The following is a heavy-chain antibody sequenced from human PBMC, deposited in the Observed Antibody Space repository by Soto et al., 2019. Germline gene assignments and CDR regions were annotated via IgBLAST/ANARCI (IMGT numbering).Heavy chain of an antibody. Sequence: SESLSLTCPVSGCSISSGCYYWSWIRQHPGKGLEWIGYIYYSGSTYYNPSLKSRVTISVDTSKNQFSLKLSSVTAADTAVYYCAKGYCSGGSCYSRSWFDPWGQGTLVTVSS. V-gene: IGHV4-31*03. CDR2: IYYSGST. CDR1: GCSISSGCYY. D-gene: IGHD2-15*01. J-gene: IGHJ5*02. CDR3: AKGYCSGGSCYSRSWFDP.